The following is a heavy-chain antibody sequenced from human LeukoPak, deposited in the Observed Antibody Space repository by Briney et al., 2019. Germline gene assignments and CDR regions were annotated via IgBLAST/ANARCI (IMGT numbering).Heavy chain of an antibody. CDR3: ARHSGSGWYLDY. CDR1: GYSLTSYW. J-gene: IGHJ4*02. V-gene: IGHV5-51*01. D-gene: IGHD6-19*01. Sequence: GEPLNISGQGSGYSLTSYWIGRVRQMPGKGLECMGIIYPGDSDTRYSPSFQGQVTISADKSISTAYLQWSSLKASDTAMYYCARHSGSGWYLDYWGQGTLVTVSS. CDR2: IYPGDSDT.